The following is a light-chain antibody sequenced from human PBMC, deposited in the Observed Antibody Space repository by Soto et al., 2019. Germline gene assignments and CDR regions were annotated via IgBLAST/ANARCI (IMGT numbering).Light chain of an antibody. CDR1: QSVSSN. CDR3: QQYSKWPIT. J-gene: IGKJ5*01. Sequence: EIVMTQSPATLSVSPGERATLSCRASQSVSSNLAWYQQHPGQPPRLLIYGISTRATGIPARFSGSGSGTEFSLTISSLQSEDFAVYYCQQYSKWPITFGQGTRLEI. V-gene: IGKV3-15*01. CDR2: GIS.